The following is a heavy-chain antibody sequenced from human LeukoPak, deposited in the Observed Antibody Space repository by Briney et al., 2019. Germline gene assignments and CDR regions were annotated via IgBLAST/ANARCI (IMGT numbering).Heavy chain of an antibody. Sequence: AETLSLTCTVYGASFSSYYWTWVRQPPGKGLEWIGEINHGGSTNYSPSLRSRVTISLDTSRNQFSLKLNSVTAADTAVYYCAKSNGYGLVDIWGQGTMVTVSS. CDR2: INHGGST. CDR3: AKSNGYGLVDI. J-gene: IGHJ3*02. V-gene: IGHV4-34*01. CDR1: GASFSSYY. D-gene: IGHD3-10*01.